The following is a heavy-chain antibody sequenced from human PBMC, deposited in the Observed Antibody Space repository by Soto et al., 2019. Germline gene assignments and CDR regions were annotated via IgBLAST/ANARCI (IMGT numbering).Heavy chain of an antibody. CDR2: ISADGSDK. Sequence: QVQLVESGGGVVQPGRSLRLSCAASGFTFSNFGMHWVRQAPGKGLEWVAAISADGSDKYFSGSVKGRFTIFRDNSKNTLFLQMNSLRVEDTAVYYCVKGSDVARQELDYWGQGTLVTVSS. V-gene: IGHV3-30*18. CDR1: GFTFSNFG. CDR3: VKGSDVARQELDY. D-gene: IGHD3-3*01. J-gene: IGHJ4*02.